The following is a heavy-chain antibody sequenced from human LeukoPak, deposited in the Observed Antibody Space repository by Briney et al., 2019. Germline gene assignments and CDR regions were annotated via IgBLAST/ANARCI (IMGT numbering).Heavy chain of an antibody. CDR3: AAVDLVRGVITYDY. Sequence: ASVKVSCKASGFTFTSSAMQWVRQARGQRLEWIGWIVVGSGNTNYAQKFQERVTITRDMSTSTAYMELSSLRSEDTAVYYCAAVDLVRGVITYDYWGQGTLVTVSS. CDR2: IVVGSGNT. CDR1: GFTFTSSA. V-gene: IGHV1-58*02. D-gene: IGHD3-10*01. J-gene: IGHJ4*02.